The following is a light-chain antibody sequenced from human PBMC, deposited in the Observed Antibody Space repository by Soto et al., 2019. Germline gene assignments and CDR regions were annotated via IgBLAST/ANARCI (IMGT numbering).Light chain of an antibody. J-gene: IGLJ1*01. CDR3: SLYTSENTYV. Sequence: QSVLTQPPSASGSPGQSLTISCAGTGSDVGAYKYVSWYQQHPGKAPKLIIYEVDKRPSGVPDRFSGSKSGNTASLIISGLQAADEADYYCSLYTSENTYVFGTGTKVTVL. CDR1: GSDVGAYKY. V-gene: IGLV2-8*01. CDR2: EVD.